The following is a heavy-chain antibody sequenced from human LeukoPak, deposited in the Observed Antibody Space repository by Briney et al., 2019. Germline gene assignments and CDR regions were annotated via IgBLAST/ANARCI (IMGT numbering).Heavy chain of an antibody. CDR1: GGSISSYY. V-gene: IGHV4-59*12. Sequence: PSETLSLTCTVSGGSISSYYWSWIRQPPGKGLEWIGYIYYSGSTYYNPSLKSRVTISVDTSKNQFSLKLSSVTAADTAVYYCARDVGLSMSDIWGQGTMVTVSS. D-gene: IGHD2/OR15-2a*01. J-gene: IGHJ3*02. CDR3: ARDVGLSMSDI. CDR2: IYYSGST.